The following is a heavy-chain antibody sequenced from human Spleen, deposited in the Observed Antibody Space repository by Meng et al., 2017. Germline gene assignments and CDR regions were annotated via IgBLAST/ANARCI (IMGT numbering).Heavy chain of an antibody. J-gene: IGHJ5*02. CDR3: ARVSCSSTSCYSRFDP. D-gene: IGHD2-2*01. V-gene: IGHV1-46*01. CDR2: INPGGGST. Sequence: ASVKVSCKASGYTFTSYYMHWVRQAPGQGLEWMGIINPGGGSTSYAQKFQGRVTMTRDTSTSTVYMELSSLRSEDTAVYYCARVSCSSTSCYSRFDPWGQGTLVTVSS. CDR1: GYTFTSYY.